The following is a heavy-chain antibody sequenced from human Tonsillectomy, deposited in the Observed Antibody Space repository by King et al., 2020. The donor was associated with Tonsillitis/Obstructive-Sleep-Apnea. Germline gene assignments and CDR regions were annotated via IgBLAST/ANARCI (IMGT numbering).Heavy chain of an antibody. J-gene: IGHJ3*01. V-gene: IGHV5-51*01. D-gene: IGHD3-22*01. CDR2: IYPGDSES. CDR3: ARTVYYYASSDYYLLPWDAFDF. CDR1: GYSFTSYW. Sequence: VQLVESGAEVKKPGESLKISCKGSGYSFTSYWIGWVRQMPGKGLEWMGIIYPGDSESRYSPSFQGQVTISADTSISTAYLQWSSLKASDTAMYYCARTVYYYASSDYYLLPWDAFDFWGQGTMVTVSS.